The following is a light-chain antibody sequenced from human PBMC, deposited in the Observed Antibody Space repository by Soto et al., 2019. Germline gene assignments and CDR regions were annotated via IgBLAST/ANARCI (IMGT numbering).Light chain of an antibody. Sequence: QSVLTQPASVSGSSGQSITISCTGTSSDIGNYNYVSWYQQHPGKAQKLMISAVSNRPSGVSSRFSGSKSGNTVSLTISGLQAEDEADYYCSSYTTSKSYVFGTGTKVTVL. CDR2: AVS. CDR3: SSYTTSKSYV. J-gene: IGLJ1*01. CDR1: SSDIGNYNY. V-gene: IGLV2-14*03.